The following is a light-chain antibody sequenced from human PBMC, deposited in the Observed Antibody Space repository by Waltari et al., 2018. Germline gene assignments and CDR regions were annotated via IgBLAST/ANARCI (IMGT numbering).Light chain of an antibody. CDR2: GVA. Sequence: QSALTQPASVSGSPGQSITISCTGTKSDVGGYDFVSWYQQHPGKVPKLIIYGVANRPSGISNRCSGSKSGGTASLTISGLQAEDEADYYCSSYTSKYTHVFGTGTKVTVL. J-gene: IGLJ1*01. V-gene: IGLV2-14*01. CDR1: KSDVGGYDF. CDR3: SSYTSKYTHV.